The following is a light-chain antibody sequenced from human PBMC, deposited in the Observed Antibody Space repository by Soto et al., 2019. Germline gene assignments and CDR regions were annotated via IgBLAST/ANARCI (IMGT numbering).Light chain of an antibody. CDR1: SSNIGAGYD. Sequence: QSVLTQTPSVSGAPGQKITMSCTGSSSNIGAGYDVHWYKQVPGAAPRLLIYGDNSRPSGVPDRFSASKSGASASLAITGLQGEDEANYYCQSYDTSLSGVIFGAGTKLTVL. J-gene: IGLJ2*01. CDR2: GDN. V-gene: IGLV1-40*01. CDR3: QSYDTSLSGVI.